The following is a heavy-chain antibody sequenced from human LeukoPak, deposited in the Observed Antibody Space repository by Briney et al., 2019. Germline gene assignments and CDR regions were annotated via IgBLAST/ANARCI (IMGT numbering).Heavy chain of an antibody. J-gene: IGHJ4*02. Sequence: GGSLRLSCAASEFTVSSNYMSWVRQAPGKGLEWVSVIYSGGSTYYADSVKGRFTISRDNSKNTLYLQMNSLRAEDTAVYYCARASSGYSYGHYFDYWGQGTLVTVSS. CDR1: EFTVSSNY. D-gene: IGHD5-18*01. V-gene: IGHV3-66*02. CDR3: ARASSGYSYGHYFDY. CDR2: IYSGGST.